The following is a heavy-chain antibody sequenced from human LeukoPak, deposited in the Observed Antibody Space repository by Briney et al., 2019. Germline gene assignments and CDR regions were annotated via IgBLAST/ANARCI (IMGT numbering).Heavy chain of an antibody. J-gene: IGHJ4*02. Sequence: PGGSLRLSCAASGXTFSAYGMHWVRQAPGKGLEWVAFIWHDGTNTFSADSVKGRFTISRDKSKNTVYLEMNSLRAEDTAVYYCARDGTGTTLVRGVMGNFDYWGQGTLVTVSS. CDR2: IWHDGTNT. V-gene: IGHV3-33*01. D-gene: IGHD3-10*01. CDR3: ARDGTGTTLVRGVMGNFDY. CDR1: GXTFSAYG.